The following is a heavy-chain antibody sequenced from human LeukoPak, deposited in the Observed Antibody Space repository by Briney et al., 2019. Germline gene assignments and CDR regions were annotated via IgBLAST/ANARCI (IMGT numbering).Heavy chain of an antibody. D-gene: IGHD2-15*01. V-gene: IGHV1-18*01. J-gene: IGHJ4*02. CDR3: ARENSSCSDGSCHYSPFDY. Sequence: ASVKVSCKASGGTFSSYAISWVRQAPGQGLEWMGWISAYNGDTNYAQKLQGRAAMTTDTSTSTAYLELRSLRSDDTAMYYCARENSSCSDGSCHYSPFDYWGQGTLVTVSS. CDR2: ISAYNGDT. CDR1: GGTFSSYA.